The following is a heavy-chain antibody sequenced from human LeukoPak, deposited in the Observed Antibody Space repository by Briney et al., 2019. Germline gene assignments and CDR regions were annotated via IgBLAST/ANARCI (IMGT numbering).Heavy chain of an antibody. J-gene: IGHJ5*02. D-gene: IGHD2-15*01. CDR2: INPNSGGT. CDR1: GYTFTGYY. Sequence: ASVKVSCKASGYTFTGYYIFWVRQAPGQGLKWMGRINPNSGGTQYAQEFQGRVTMTRDTSISTAYMELSRLRSDDTAVYYCARAYCSGGGCYSVENWFDPWGQGTLVTVSS. V-gene: IGHV1-2*06. CDR3: ARAYCSGGGCYSVENWFDP.